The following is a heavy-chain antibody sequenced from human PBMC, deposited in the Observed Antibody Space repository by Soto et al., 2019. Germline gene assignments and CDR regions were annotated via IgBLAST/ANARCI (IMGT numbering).Heavy chain of an antibody. Sequence: PGGSLRLSCAASGFTFSSYAMHWVRQAPGKGLEWVAVISYDGSNKYYADSVKGRFTISRDNSKNTLYLQMNSLRAEDTAVYYCARDGLAAAADYWCQGTLVTVSS. D-gene: IGHD6-13*01. V-gene: IGHV3-30-3*01. CDR3: ARDGLAAAADY. CDR2: ISYDGSNK. CDR1: GFTFSSYA. J-gene: IGHJ4*02.